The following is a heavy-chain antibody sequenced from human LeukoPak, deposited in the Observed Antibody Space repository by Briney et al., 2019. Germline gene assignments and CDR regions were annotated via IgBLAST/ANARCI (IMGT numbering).Heavy chain of an antibody. V-gene: IGHV3-33*08. CDR1: GFRFSGYW. CDR2: IWYDGSNK. J-gene: IGHJ4*02. D-gene: IGHD5-24*01. CDR3: ARGWGDGYDNFDY. Sequence: PGGSQRLSCAASGFRFSGYWMTWVRQAPGKGLEWVAVIWYDGSNKYYADSVKGRFTISRDNSKNTLYLQMNSLRAEDTAVYYCARGWGDGYDNFDYWGQGTLVTVSS.